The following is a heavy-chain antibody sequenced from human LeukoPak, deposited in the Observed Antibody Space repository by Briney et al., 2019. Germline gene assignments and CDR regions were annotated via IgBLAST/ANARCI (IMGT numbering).Heavy chain of an antibody. CDR3: ARAGVYWRWLPRANDAFDI. D-gene: IGHD5-24*01. CDR1: GYTFTGYY. CDR2: INPNSGGT. J-gene: IGHJ3*02. Sequence: ASVKVSCKASGYTFTGYYMHWVRQAPGQGLEWMGWINPNSGGTNYAQKFQGRVTMTRDTSISTAYMELSRLRSDDTAVYYCARAGVYWRWLPRANDAFDIWGQGTMVTVSS. V-gene: IGHV1-2*02.